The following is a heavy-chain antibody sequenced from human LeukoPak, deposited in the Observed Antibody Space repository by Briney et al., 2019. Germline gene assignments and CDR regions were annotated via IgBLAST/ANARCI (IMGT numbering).Heavy chain of an antibody. J-gene: IGHJ3*02. CDR2: ITSNINTI. V-gene: IGHV3-48*04. CDR3: ARSRPSSHIVVVVGASRVAFDI. CDR1: GFTFSTYN. Sequence: PGGSLRLSCAASGFTFSTYNMNWVRQAPGKGLEWLAYITSNINTIYYADSVQGRFTISRDNAKNSLYLQMNSLRAEDTAVYYCARSRPSSHIVVVVGASRVAFDIWGQGTMVTVSS. D-gene: IGHD2-21*01.